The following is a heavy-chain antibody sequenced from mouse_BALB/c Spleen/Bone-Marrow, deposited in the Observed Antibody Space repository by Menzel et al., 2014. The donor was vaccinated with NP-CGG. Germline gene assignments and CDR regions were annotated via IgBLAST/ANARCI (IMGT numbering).Heavy chain of an antibody. CDR3: ASWGFAY. CDR2: ISNSGST. D-gene: IGHD4-1*01. Sequence: EVKLMESGPSLVKPSQTLSLTCSVTGDSITSGYWNWIRKVPGNKREYMGYISNSGSTYYNPSLKSRISITRDTSENQYYLQLNSVTTEDTATYYCASWGFAYWGQGTLVTVSA. V-gene: IGHV3-8*02. CDR1: GDSITSGY. J-gene: IGHJ3*01.